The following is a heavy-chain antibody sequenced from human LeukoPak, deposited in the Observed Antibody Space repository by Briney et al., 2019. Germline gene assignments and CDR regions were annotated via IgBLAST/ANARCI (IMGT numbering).Heavy chain of an antibody. CDR2: IYHSGGT. J-gene: IGHJ5*02. CDR3: ARGLGYCSSTSCGPFDP. D-gene: IGHD2-2*01. Sequence: SQTLSLTCAVSGGSISSGGYSWSWIRQPPGKGLEWIGYIYHSGGTYYNPSLKSRVTISVDRSKNQFSLKLSSVTAADTAVYYCARGLGYCSSTSCGPFDPWGQGTLVTVSS. CDR1: GGSISSGGYS. V-gene: IGHV4-30-2*01.